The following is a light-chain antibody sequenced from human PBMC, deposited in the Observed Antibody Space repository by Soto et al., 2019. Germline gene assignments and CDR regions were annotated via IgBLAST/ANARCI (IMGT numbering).Light chain of an antibody. V-gene: IGKV2-28*01. J-gene: IGKJ5*01. CDR1: PSLLHSNGYNY. CDR3: MQALQTPIT. CDR2: LGS. Sequence: DIVMTQSPLSLPVTPGEPASIYRRSSPSLLHSNGYNYLDWYLQKPGQSPQLLIYLGSNRASGVPDRFSGSGSGTDFKLKISRVEAEDVGVYYCMQALQTPITLGQGTRLEI.